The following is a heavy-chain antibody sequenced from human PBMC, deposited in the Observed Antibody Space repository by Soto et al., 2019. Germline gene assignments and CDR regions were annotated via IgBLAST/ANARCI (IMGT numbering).Heavy chain of an antibody. CDR1: GGSISSYY. V-gene: IGHV4-59*08. D-gene: IGHD4-17*01. CDR3: ARRRLRDWYLDL. Sequence: SETLSLTCTVSGGSISSYYWSWIRQPPGKGLEWIGYIYYSGSTNYNPSLKSRVTISVDTSKNQFSLKLSSVTAADTAVYYCARRRLRDWYLDLWGRGTLVTVSS. J-gene: IGHJ2*01. CDR2: IYYSGST.